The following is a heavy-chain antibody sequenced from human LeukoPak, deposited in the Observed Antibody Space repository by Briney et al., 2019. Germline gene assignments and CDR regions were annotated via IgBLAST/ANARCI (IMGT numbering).Heavy chain of an antibody. CDR3: ALGYGSGSYYQFDY. Sequence: ASVKVSCKASGYTFTSYGISWVRQAPGQGLQWMGWISAYNGNTNYAQKLQGRVTMTTDTSTSTAYMELRSLRSDDTAVYYCALGYGSGSYYQFDYWGQGTLVTVSS. D-gene: IGHD3-10*01. CDR1: GYTFTSYG. J-gene: IGHJ4*02. CDR2: ISAYNGNT. V-gene: IGHV1-18*01.